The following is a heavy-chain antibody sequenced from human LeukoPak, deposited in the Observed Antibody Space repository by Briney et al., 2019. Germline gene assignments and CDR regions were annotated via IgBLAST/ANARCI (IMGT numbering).Heavy chain of an antibody. CDR3: ARERSYFASGYAMDV. D-gene: IGHD3-10*01. J-gene: IGHJ6*02. CDR1: GDSISTYY. CDR2: VYHSGST. Sequence: SETLSLTCTVSGDSISTYYWNWIRQPPGKGLEWIGYVYHSGSTNYNPSLKSQVTISVDTSKNQFSLRLTSVTAADTAVYYCARERSYFASGYAMDVWGQGTTVTVSS. V-gene: IGHV4-59*01.